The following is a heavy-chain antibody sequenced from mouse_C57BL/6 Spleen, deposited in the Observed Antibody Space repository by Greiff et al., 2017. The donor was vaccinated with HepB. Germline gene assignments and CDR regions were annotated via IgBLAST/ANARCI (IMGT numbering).Heavy chain of an antibody. V-gene: IGHV1-82*01. J-gene: IGHJ2*01. CDR1: GYAFSSSW. Sequence: QVQLQQSGPELVKPGASVKISCEASGYAFSSSWMNWVKQRPGKGLEWIGRIYPGDGDTNYNGKFKGKATLTADKSSSTAYMQLSSLTSEDSAVYFCARFGNYDNYWGQGTTLTVSS. CDR3: ARFGNYDNY. CDR2: IYPGDGDT. D-gene: IGHD2-1*01.